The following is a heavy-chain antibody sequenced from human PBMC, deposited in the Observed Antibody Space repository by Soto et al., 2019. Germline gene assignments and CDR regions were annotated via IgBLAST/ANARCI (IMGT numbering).Heavy chain of an antibody. CDR3: ARDLVTTTAFDI. CDR1: GGSISSGGYY. CDR2: IYSSGST. V-gene: IGHV4-31*03. J-gene: IGHJ3*02. Sequence: QVQLQESGPGLVKPSQTLSLTCTVSGGSISSGGYYWSWIRQHPGKGLEWIGYIYSSGSTYYNPSLKSRVTISVDTSKNQFALKLSSVTAADTAVYYCARDLVTTTAFDIWGQGTMVTVSS. D-gene: IGHD2-21*02.